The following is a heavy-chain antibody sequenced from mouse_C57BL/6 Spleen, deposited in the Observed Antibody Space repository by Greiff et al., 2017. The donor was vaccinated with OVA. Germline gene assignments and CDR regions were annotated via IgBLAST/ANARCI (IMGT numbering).Heavy chain of an antibody. CDR2: IRNKANGYTT. CDR3: ARYTNYDAMDY. V-gene: IGHV7-3*01. J-gene: IGHJ4*01. CDR1: EFTFTDYY. Sequence: EVQLVESGGGLVQPGGSLSLSCAASEFTFTDYYMSWVRQPPGKALEWLGFIRNKANGYTTEYSASVKGRFTISRDNSQSILYLQMNALRAEDSATYYCARYTNYDAMDYWGQGTSVTVSS.